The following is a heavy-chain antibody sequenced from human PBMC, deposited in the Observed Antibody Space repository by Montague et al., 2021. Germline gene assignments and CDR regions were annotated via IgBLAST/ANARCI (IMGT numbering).Heavy chain of an antibody. V-gene: IGHV4-31*03. J-gene: IGHJ4*02. CDR1: GGSISSGGYY. CDR3: ARAEDYYGSGSYLGFDX. D-gene: IGHD3-10*01. Sequence: TLSLTCTVSGGSISSGGYYWSWIRQLPGKGLEWIGYIFYSGNTYYNPSLKSRVTISVDTSKNQFPLKLSSVTAADTAVYYCARAEDYYGSGSYLGFDXWGQGTLVTVSS. CDR2: IFYSGNT.